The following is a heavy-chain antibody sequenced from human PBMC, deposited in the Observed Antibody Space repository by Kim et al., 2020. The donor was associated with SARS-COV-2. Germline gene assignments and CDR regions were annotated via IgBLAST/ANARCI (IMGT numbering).Heavy chain of an antibody. CDR3: ASERYEGFDY. J-gene: IGHJ4*02. D-gene: IGHD2-2*01. CDR1: GGSISSGGYY. V-gene: IGHV4-31*03. Sequence: SETLSLTCTVSGGSISSGGYYWSWIRQHPGKGLEWIGYSYYSGSTYYNPSLKSRVTITVDTSKNQFSLKLSSVTAADTAVYYCASERYEGFDYWGQGTLVTVSS. CDR2: SYYSGST.